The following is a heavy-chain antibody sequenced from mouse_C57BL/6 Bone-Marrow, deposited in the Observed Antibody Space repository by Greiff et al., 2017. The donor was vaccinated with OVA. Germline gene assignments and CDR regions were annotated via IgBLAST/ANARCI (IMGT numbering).Heavy chain of an antibody. J-gene: IGHJ1*03. CDR3: ARVDYYGSRNWYFDV. Sequence: VQLQQSGAELVRPGTSVKVSCKASGYAFTNYLIEWVKQRPGQGLEWIGVINPGSGGTNYNEKFKGKATLTADKSSSTAYMQLSSLTAEDSAVYFWARVDYYGSRNWYFDVWGTGTTVTVSS. CDR1: GYAFTNYL. CDR2: INPGSGGT. V-gene: IGHV1-54*01. D-gene: IGHD1-1*01.